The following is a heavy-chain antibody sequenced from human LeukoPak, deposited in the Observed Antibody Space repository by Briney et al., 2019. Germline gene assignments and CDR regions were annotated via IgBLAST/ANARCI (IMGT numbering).Heavy chain of an antibody. V-gene: IGHV3-33*01. CDR1: GFTFSSYG. D-gene: IGHD2-15*01. J-gene: IGHJ4*02. Sequence: GRSLRLSCAASGFTFSSYGMHWVRQAPGKGLEWVAVIWYDGSNKYYADSVKGRFTISRDNSKNTLYLQMNSLRAEDTAVYYCARGYCSGGSCYTLDYRGQGTLVTVSS. CDR3: ARGYCSGGSCYTLDY. CDR2: IWYDGSNK.